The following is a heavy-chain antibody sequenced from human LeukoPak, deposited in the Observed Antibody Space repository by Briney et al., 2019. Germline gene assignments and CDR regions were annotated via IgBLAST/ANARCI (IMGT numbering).Heavy chain of an antibody. CDR3: AKSRYGDPRGYFDY. D-gene: IGHD4-17*01. Sequence: GGSLRLSCTASGFIFSNYAMSWVRQAPRKGLEWVSSIKGNGGTTYYADSVRGRFTIFRDNSKNMLFLQMNSLRGEDTALYYCAKSRYGDPRGYFDYWGQGTLVTVSS. CDR2: IKGNGGTT. V-gene: IGHV3-23*01. CDR1: GFIFSNYA. J-gene: IGHJ4*02.